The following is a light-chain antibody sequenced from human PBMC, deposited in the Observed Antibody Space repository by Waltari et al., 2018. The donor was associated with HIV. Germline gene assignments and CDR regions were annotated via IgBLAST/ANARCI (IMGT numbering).Light chain of an antibody. CDR1: QSLVYSDGSTN. Sequence: CRSSQSLVYSDGSTNLCWFHQRPGQSPRRLIYQVSNRDSGVPDRFSGSGSGTDFTLKISRVEAEDVGLYYCMQGSHWPHTLGQGTKLEIK. CDR3: MQGSHWPHT. V-gene: IGKV2-30*01. J-gene: IGKJ2*01. CDR2: QVS.